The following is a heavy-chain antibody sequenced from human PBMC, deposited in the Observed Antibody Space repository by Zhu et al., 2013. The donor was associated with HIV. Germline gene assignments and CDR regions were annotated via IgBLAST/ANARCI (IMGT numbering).Heavy chain of an antibody. CDR1: GYSLAVYH. D-gene: IGHD2-15*01. Sequence: QVQLVQSGTEVKKPGAAVKVSCKASGYSLAVYHMHWVRQAPGQGPEWMGCIGPNSEGTIYAQKFQGRVTMTRDTSISTAYMQLSGLTFDDTAVYYCAREVVSGGSGMDVWGQGTTVIVSS. V-gene: IGHV1-2*02. J-gene: IGHJ6*02. CDR3: AREVVSGGSGMDV. CDR2: IGPNSEGT.